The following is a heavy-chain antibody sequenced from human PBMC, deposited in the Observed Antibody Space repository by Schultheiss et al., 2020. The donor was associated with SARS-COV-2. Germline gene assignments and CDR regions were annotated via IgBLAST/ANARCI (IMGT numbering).Heavy chain of an antibody. V-gene: IGHV4-39*01. J-gene: IGHJ4*02. D-gene: IGHD2-2*01. Sequence: SETLSLTCTVSGGSISSGGYYWSWIRQPPGKGLEWIGSIYYSGSTYYNPSLKSRVTISVDTSKNQFSLKLSSVTAADTAVYYCASEVPAGYYFDYWGQGTLVTVSS. CDR2: IYYSGST. CDR1: GGSISSGGYY. CDR3: ASEVPAGYYFDY.